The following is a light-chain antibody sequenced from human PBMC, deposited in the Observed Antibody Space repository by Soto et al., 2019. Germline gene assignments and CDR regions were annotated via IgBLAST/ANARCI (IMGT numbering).Light chain of an antibody. CDR1: QSVSSNF. CDR2: AAS. Sequence: DIVLTQSPGTLSLSPGERATLSCSASQSVSSNFLAWYQQKPGQAPRLLMYAASIRATGIPDRFSGSGSGTDFTLTISGLEPDDFAQYSCQNYGSPPVTFGGGTKIEVK. J-gene: IGKJ4*01. V-gene: IGKV3-20*01. CDR3: QNYGSPPVT.